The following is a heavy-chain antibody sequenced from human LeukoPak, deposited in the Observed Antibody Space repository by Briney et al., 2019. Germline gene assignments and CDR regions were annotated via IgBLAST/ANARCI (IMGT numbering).Heavy chain of an antibody. Sequence: GGSLRLSCAASEFPFRNYAMSWVRQAPGKGLEWVSAITDSGGNTYHADSVKGRFTISRDNSKNTLFLQMNSLRVEDTAVYYCAKGSSSPRPYYFDYWGQGTLVTVSS. V-gene: IGHV3-23*01. CDR1: EFPFRNYA. J-gene: IGHJ4*02. D-gene: IGHD6-6*01. CDR2: ITDSGGNT. CDR3: AKGSSSPRPYYFDY.